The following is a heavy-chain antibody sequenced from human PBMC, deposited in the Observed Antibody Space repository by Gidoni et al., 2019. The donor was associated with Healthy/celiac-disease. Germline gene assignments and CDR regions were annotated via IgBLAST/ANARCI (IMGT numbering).Heavy chain of an antibody. CDR2: ISGRGGST. Sequence: EVQLWESGGGLVQTGGSLSLSCAASGFTSSSYAMSWVRQAPGKGLEWVSAISGRGGSTYYADSVKGRFTISRDNSKNTLYLQMNSLRAEDTAVYYCAKDHRVRGAPPDYWGQGTLVTVSS. D-gene: IGHD3-10*01. CDR1: GFTSSSYA. CDR3: AKDHRVRGAPPDY. V-gene: IGHV3-23*01. J-gene: IGHJ4*02.